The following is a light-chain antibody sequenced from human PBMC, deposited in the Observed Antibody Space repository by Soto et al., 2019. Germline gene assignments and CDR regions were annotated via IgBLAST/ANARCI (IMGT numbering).Light chain of an antibody. CDR1: QSVSSN. V-gene: IGKV3-15*01. Sequence: EIVMTQSPATLSVSPGERATLSCRASQSVSSNLAWYQQKPGQAPRLLIYGASTRATGIPARFSGSGSGTAFTLTISSLQSEDFAVYYCQQYNNFPYTFGQGTKLDIK. CDR2: GAS. CDR3: QQYNNFPYT. J-gene: IGKJ2*01.